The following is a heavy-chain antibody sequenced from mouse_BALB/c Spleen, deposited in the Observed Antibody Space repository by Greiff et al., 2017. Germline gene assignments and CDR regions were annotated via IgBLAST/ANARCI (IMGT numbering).Heavy chain of an antibody. J-gene: IGHJ1*01. CDR3: ARDHRDWYFDV. D-gene: IGHD3-1*01. CDR2: ISSGGSYT. CDR1: GFTFSSYA. Sequence: EVKLMESGGGLVKPGGSLKLSCAASGFTFSSYAMSWVRQSPEKRLEWVAEISSGGSYTYYPDTVTGRFTISRDNAKNTLYLEMSSLRSEDTAMYYCARDHRDWYFDVWGAGTTVTVSS. V-gene: IGHV5-9-4*01.